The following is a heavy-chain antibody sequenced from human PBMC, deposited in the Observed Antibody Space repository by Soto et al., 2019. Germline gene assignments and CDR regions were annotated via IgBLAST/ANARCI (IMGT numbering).Heavy chain of an antibody. V-gene: IGHV3-21*01. Sequence: GGSLRLSCAASGFILSNYYMNWVRQAPGKGLEWVSFISSSRSYIYYADSLKGRFTISRDNAKNSLYLQMNSLRAEDTALYYCARSTITIFGVVPAPNWFDTWGQGTLVTVSS. CDR1: GFILSNYY. D-gene: IGHD3-3*01. CDR3: ARSTITIFGVVPAPNWFDT. J-gene: IGHJ5*02. CDR2: ISSSRSYI.